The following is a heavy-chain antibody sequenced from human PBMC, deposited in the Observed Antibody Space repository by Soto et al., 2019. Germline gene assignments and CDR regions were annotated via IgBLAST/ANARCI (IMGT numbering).Heavy chain of an antibody. D-gene: IGHD2-15*01. Sequence: SVKVSCTASGGTFSSYAISWVRQAPGQGLEWMGGITPIFGTANYAQKFQGRVTITADKSTSTAYMELSSLRSEDTAVYYCASQYCSGGSCFIPPHYWGQGTLVTVSS. V-gene: IGHV1-69*06. J-gene: IGHJ4*02. CDR1: GGTFSSYA. CDR3: ASQYCSGGSCFIPPHY. CDR2: ITPIFGTA.